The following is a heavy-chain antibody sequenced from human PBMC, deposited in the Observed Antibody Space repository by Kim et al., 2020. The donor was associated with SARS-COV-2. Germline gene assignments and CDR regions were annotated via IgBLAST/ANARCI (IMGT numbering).Heavy chain of an antibody. J-gene: IGHJ4*02. V-gene: IGHV3-15*01. D-gene: IGHD2-2*01. CDR3: TTVSMR. Sequence: KTEGGTVDYAAPVKGRFTISRDDSKNTLFLLMNSLKTEDSGVYYCTTVSMRWGQGTRVTVSS. CDR2: KTEGGTV.